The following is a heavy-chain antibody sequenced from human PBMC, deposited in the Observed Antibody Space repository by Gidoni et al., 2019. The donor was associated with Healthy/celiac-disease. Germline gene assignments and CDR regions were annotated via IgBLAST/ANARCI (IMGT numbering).Heavy chain of an antibody. CDR2: IWYDGSNK. CDR3: ARGARAPYYYYGMDV. J-gene: IGHJ6*02. Sequence: QVQLVESGGGVVQPGRSLRPSCAASGFTFGSYGMHWVRQAPGKGLEWVAVIWYDGSNKYYADSVKGRFTISRDNSKNTLYLQMNSLRAEDTAVYYCARGARAPYYYYGMDVWGQGTTVTVSS. CDR1: GFTFGSYG. V-gene: IGHV3-33*01.